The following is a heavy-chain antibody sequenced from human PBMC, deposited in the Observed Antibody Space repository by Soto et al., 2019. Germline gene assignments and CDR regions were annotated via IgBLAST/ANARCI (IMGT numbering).Heavy chain of an antibody. CDR2: IWYDGSNK. V-gene: IGHV3-33*08. Sequence: GGSLRLSCAASGFTFRNYGMHWVRQAPGKGLEWVAFIWYDGSNKYYADSVKGRFTISRDNSKNTLYLQMNSLRAEDTAVYYCAGAGYCSGGSCYRPYYYYGMDVWGQGTTVTVSS. J-gene: IGHJ6*02. CDR1: GFTFRNYG. D-gene: IGHD2-15*01. CDR3: AGAGYCSGGSCYRPYYYYGMDV.